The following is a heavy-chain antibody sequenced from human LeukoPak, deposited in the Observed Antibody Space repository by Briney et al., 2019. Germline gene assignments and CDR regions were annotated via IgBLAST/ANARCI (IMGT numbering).Heavy chain of an antibody. J-gene: IGHJ6*02. Sequence: SETPSLTCTVSGGSISSGSYYWSWIRQPAGKGLEWIGRIYTSGSTNYNPSLKSRVTISVDTSKNQFSLRLSSVTAADTAVYYCASCSSTSCSPYYYYYGMDVWGQGTTVTVSS. CDR1: GGSISSGSYY. CDR3: ASCSSTSCSPYYYYYGMDV. CDR2: IYTSGST. V-gene: IGHV4-61*02. D-gene: IGHD2-2*01.